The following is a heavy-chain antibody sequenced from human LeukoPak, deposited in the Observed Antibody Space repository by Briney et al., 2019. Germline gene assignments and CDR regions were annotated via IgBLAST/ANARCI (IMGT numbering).Heavy chain of an antibody. J-gene: IGHJ6*02. V-gene: IGHV3-74*01. CDR3: TRGSSGFSYYSAMDV. CDR2: INSDGSSR. D-gene: IGHD3-10*01. Sequence: GGSLRLSCAASGFTFNNYWTHWVRLVPGKGLVWVSRINSDGSSRHFADSVKGRFTISRENAKNTVYLQMNSLRGDDTAVYYCTRGSSGFSYYSAMDVWGQGTTVTVSS. CDR1: GFTFNNYW.